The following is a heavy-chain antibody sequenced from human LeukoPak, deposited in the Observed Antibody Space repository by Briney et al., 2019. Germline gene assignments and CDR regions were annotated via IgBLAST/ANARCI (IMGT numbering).Heavy chain of an antibody. CDR3: TTDGVGVEGATYDN. V-gene: IGHV3-21*03. D-gene: IGHD1-26*01. CDR1: GFTLSTYD. Sequence: GGSLRLSCAASGFTLSTYDMHWVRQAPGKGLEWVSYISSSSSNIYDADSMKGRFTLSRDNTKNSLYLQMNSLKTEDTAVYYCTTDGVGVEGATYDNWGQGTLVSVSS. CDR2: ISSSSSNI. J-gene: IGHJ4*02.